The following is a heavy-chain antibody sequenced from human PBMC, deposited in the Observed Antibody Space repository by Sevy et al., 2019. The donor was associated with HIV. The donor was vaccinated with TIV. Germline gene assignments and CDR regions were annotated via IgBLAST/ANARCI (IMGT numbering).Heavy chain of an antibody. V-gene: IGHV1-18*01. J-gene: IGHJ6*02. Sequence: ASVKVSCKASGYTFTNYGISWVRQAPGQGLEWMGWISPDNGKTKFAQKFQDKFTMTTDTSTSTAYMELRSLTSDDTAGYYCARDGQVYSSSSGGYYYNGMDVWGQGTTVTVSS. CDR1: GYTFTNYG. CDR3: ARDGQVYSSSSGGYYYNGMDV. CDR2: ISPDNGKT. D-gene: IGHD6-6*01.